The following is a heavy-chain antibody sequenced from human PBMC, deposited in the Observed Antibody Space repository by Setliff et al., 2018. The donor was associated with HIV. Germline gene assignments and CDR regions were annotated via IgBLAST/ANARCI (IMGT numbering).Heavy chain of an antibody. D-gene: IGHD2-15*01. CDR3: ATDQNVRPRYYGMDV. CDR2: ITYSGGST. J-gene: IGHJ6*02. CDR1: GFTFSSYA. V-gene: IGHV3-23*01. Sequence: PGGSLRLSCGASGFTFSSYAMSWVRQAPGKGLEWVSAITYSGGSTYYADSVKGRFTISRDNSKNTLYLQMNGLRAEDTATYYCATDQNVRPRYYGMDVWGRGTTVTVSS.